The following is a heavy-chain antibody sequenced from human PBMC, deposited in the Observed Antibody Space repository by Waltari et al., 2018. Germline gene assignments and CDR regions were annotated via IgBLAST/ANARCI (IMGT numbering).Heavy chain of an antibody. CDR3: ASIGWEFWSGYYIWPHYYYGMDV. CDR2: INHSGST. J-gene: IGHJ6*02. CDR1: GGPFSGSY. Sequence: QVQLQPWGAGPFTPSVTRALTCAVYGGPFSGSYCRWLRMTPAMGLDVTGEINHSGSTNYNPSLKSRVTKSVDTSKNQFALKLSSVTAADTAVYYCASIGWEFWSGYYIWPHYYYGMDVWGQGTTVTVSS. D-gene: IGHD3-3*01. V-gene: IGHV4-34*01.